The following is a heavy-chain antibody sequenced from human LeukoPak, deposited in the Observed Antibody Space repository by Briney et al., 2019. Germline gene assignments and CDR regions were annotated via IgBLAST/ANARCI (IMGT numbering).Heavy chain of an antibody. J-gene: IGHJ4*02. V-gene: IGHV4-39*01. CDR3: ARLWGYVEEYQPHEDY. CDR2: IYYSGST. CDR1: GFTFSSYA. D-gene: IGHD2-2*01. Sequence: GSLRLSCAASGFTFSSYAMSWVRQAPGKGLEWIGSIYYSGSTYYNPSLKSRVTISVDTSKNQFSLKLSSVTAADTAVYYCARLWGYVEEYQPHEDYWGQGTLVTVSS.